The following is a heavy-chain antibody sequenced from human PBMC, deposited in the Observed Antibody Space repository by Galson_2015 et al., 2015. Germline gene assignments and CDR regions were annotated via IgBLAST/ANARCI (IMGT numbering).Heavy chain of an antibody. J-gene: IGHJ6*03. V-gene: IGHV3-11*05. D-gene: IGHD4-17*01. CDR1: GFTFSDYY. Sequence: SLRLSCAASGFTFSDYYMSWIRQAPGKGLEWVSYISSSSSYTDYADSVKGRFTISRDNAKNSLYLQMNSLRAEDTAVYYCARDLYDYGDFMRLDYYMDVWGKGTTVTVSS. CDR2: ISSSSSYT. CDR3: ARDLYDYGDFMRLDYYMDV.